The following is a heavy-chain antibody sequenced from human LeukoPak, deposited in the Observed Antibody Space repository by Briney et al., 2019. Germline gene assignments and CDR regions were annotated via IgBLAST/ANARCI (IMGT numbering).Heavy chain of an antibody. V-gene: IGHV5-51*01. Sequence: GESLKISCKGSGYSFTSYWIGWVRQRPGKGLELMGIIYTGDSDTRYSPSFQGQVTISADKSISTAYVQWSSLEASDTAMYYCARRSQSGIYVEYWGQGTLVTVSS. D-gene: IGHD1-26*01. CDR2: IYTGDSDT. CDR1: GYSFTSYW. J-gene: IGHJ4*02. CDR3: ARRSQSGIYVEY.